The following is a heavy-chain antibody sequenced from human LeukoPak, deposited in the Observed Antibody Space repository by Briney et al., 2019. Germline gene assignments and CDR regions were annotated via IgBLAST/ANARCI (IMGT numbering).Heavy chain of an antibody. CDR1: GGSISSGDYY. J-gene: IGHJ5*02. CDR2: IYYSGST. CDR3: ARRSRDGYKGGIAGFDP. D-gene: IGHD5-24*01. Sequence: SETLSLTCTVPGGSISSGDYYWSWIRQPPGKGLEWIGYIYYSGSTYYNPSLKSRVTISVDTSRSQFSLKLSPVTAADTAVYYCARRSRDGYKGGIAGFDPWGQGTLVTVSS. V-gene: IGHV4-30-4*01.